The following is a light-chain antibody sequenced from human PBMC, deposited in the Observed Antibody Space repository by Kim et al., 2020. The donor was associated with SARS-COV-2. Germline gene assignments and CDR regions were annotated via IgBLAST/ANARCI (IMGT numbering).Light chain of an antibody. CDR3: QQYYNYPLT. Sequence: AIRMTQSPSSFSASTGDRVTITCRASQGISTYLAWYQQKPGNAPSPLIYSASILQSGVPSRFSGSGSGTDFTLTISRLQSEDFATYFCQQYYNYPLTFGGGTKVDIK. V-gene: IGKV1-8*01. J-gene: IGKJ4*01. CDR2: SAS. CDR1: QGISTY.